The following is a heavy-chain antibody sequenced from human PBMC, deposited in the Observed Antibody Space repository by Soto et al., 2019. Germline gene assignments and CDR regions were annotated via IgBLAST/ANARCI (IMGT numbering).Heavy chain of an antibody. J-gene: IGHJ5*02. CDR3: AKGTGIVVVPTAMS. V-gene: IGHV3-23*01. D-gene: IGHD2-2*01. CDR1: GFTFSNYA. CDR2: ISGSGGST. Sequence: GGSLRLSCAASGFTFSNYAMSWVRQAPGKGLEWLSGISGSGGSTYYADSVKGRFTISRDNSKNTLYLQMNSLRAEDTAVYYCAKGTGIVVVPTAMSWGQGTLVTVSS.